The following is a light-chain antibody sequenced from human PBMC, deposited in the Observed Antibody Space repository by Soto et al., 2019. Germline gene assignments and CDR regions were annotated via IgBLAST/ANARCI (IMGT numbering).Light chain of an antibody. CDR2: GAS. CDR3: QQYNNWPPPT. J-gene: IGKJ1*01. CDR1: QSIRSN. V-gene: IGKV3-15*01. Sequence: ETVMTQSPATLSVSPGERATLSCRASQSIRSNLAWYQQKPGQAPRLLIYGASTRATGIPARFSGSGSGTEFTLTISSLQSEDFAVYYCQQYNNWPPPTFGQGTKVEIK.